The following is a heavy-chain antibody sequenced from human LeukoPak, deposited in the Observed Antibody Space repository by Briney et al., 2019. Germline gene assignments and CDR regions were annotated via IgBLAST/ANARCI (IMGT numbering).Heavy chain of an antibody. CDR2: VSSSTSTK. V-gene: IGHV3-48*01. CDR1: GFTFSSYS. D-gene: IGHD3-10*01. J-gene: IGHJ5*02. CDR3: AREIRGGWFDP. Sequence: GGSLRLSCAASGFTFSSYSMNWVRQAPGKGLEWVSYVSSSTSTKCYADSVKVRFTISRDNAKNSLYLQMNSLRAEDTAVYYCAREIRGGWFDPWGQGTLVTVSS.